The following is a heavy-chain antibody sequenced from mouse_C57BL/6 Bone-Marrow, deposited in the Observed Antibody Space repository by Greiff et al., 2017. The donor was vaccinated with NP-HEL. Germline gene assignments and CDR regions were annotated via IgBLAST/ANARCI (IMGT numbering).Heavy chain of an antibody. Sequence: EVQLQQSGPELVKPGASVKIPCKASGYTFTDYNMDWVKQSHGKSLEWIGDINPNNGGTIYNQKFKGKATLTVDKSSSTAYMELRSLTSEDTAVYYCARKGAYYDYDYYAMDYWGQGTSVTVSS. J-gene: IGHJ4*01. V-gene: IGHV1-18*01. CDR2: INPNNGGT. CDR1: GYTFTDYN. CDR3: ARKGAYYDYDYYAMDY. D-gene: IGHD2-4*01.